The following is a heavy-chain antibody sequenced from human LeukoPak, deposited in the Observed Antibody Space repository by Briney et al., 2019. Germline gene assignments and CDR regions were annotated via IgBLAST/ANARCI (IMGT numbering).Heavy chain of an antibody. CDR3: AHRKGGYYHFDY. Sequence: SGPTLVNPTQTLTLTCTFSGFSLSTSGVGVGWIRQPPGKALEWLALIYWDDDKRYGPSLKNRLTITKDTSKNQVVLTMTNMDPEDTATYYCAHRKGGYYHFDYWGQGTLVTVSS. D-gene: IGHD3-22*01. CDR1: GFSLSTSGVG. J-gene: IGHJ4*02. V-gene: IGHV2-5*05. CDR2: IYWDDDK.